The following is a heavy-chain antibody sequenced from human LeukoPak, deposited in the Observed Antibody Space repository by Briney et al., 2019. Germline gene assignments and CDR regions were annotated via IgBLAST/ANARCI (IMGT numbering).Heavy chain of an antibody. CDR1: GGSISGYY. V-gene: IGHV4-4*07. CDR2: IYTSGST. J-gene: IGHJ3*01. CDR3: ARDPRRFGELPPGAFDV. Sequence: SGTLSLTCTVSGGSISGYYWSWIRQPAGKGLEWIGRIYTSGSTNYNPSLKSRVTMSVDASKNQFYLKLNSVTAADTAVYYCARDPRRFGELPPGAFDVWGQGTMVTVSS. D-gene: IGHD3-10*01.